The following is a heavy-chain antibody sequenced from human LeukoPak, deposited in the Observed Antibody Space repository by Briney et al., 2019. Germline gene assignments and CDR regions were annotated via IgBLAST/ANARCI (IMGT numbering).Heavy chain of an antibody. V-gene: IGHV3-30-3*01. J-gene: IGHJ4*02. CDR3: ARGPAGNLGYDYADY. CDR1: GFIFSSYA. CDR2: VSRDGSNK. Sequence: PGGSLRLSCEATGFIFSSYAMHWVRQAPGKGLERVAVVSRDGSNKYYGDSLKGRLTISRDNSENTLYLHMSSLRVEDTALYCARGPAGNLGYDYADYWGQGTLVTVSS. D-gene: IGHD5-12*01.